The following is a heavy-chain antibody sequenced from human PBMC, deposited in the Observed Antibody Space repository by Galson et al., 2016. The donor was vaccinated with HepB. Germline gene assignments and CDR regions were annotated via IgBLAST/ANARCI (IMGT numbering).Heavy chain of an antibody. Sequence: SLRLSCAASGFTFDDYAMHWVRQAPGKGLEWVSGISWDSGSVGYVDSVKGRFTISRDNTKNSLYLQMNSLRAEDTALYYCAKDPNKSPPPRYFDLWGRGTPVTVSS. V-gene: IGHV3-9*01. CDR1: GFTFDDYA. CDR2: ISWDSGSV. J-gene: IGHJ2*01. D-gene: IGHD2-8*01. CDR3: AKDPNKSPPPRYFDL.